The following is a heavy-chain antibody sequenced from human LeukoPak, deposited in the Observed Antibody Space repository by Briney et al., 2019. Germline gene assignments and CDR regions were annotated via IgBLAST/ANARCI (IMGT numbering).Heavy chain of an antibody. CDR2: ISTSGTAV. CDR1: GFTFSSYS. J-gene: IGHJ4*02. Sequence: GGSLRLSCAASGFTFSSYSMNWVRQAPGKGLEWVSYISTSGTAVYYADSVKGRFTISRDDAKNSLYLQMNSLRVEDTAVYYCAKSPGGYSGPFGDWGQGTLVTVPS. D-gene: IGHD5-12*01. V-gene: IGHV3-48*04. CDR3: AKSPGGYSGPFGD.